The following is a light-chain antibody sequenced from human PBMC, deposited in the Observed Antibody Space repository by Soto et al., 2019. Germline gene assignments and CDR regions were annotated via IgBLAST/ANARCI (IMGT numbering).Light chain of an antibody. Sequence: QPVLTQPPSVSGAPGQRVTIFYTGSSSNIGAGYDVHWYQQLPGTAPKLLIYGNSNRPSGVPDRFSGSKSGTSASLAITGLQAEDEADYYCQSYDSSLSGYVFGTGTKVTVL. J-gene: IGLJ1*01. CDR3: QSYDSSLSGYV. CDR2: GNS. CDR1: SSNIGAGYD. V-gene: IGLV1-40*01.